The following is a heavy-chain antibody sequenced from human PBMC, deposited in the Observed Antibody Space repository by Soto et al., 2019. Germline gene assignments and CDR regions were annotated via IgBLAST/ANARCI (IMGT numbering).Heavy chain of an antibody. Sequence: GESLKISCKGSGYSFTSYWIGWVRQMPGKGLEWMGIIYPGDSDTRYSPSFQGQVTISADKSISTAYLQWSSLKASDTAMYYCARHEWSPENYDSSGHPDYWGQGTLVTVSS. CDR1: GYSFTSYW. J-gene: IGHJ4*02. CDR2: IYPGDSDT. D-gene: IGHD3-22*01. CDR3: ARHEWSPENYDSSGHPDY. V-gene: IGHV5-51*01.